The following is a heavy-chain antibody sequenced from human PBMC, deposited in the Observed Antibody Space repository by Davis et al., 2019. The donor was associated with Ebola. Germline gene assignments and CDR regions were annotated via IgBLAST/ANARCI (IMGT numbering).Heavy chain of an antibody. J-gene: IGHJ5*02. CDR2: IYYSGST. Sequence: SETLSLTCTVSGGFITSSTYYWGWVRQPPEKGLEWIGNIYYSGSTDYNPSLKSRVTISVDTSKNQFSLKLSSVTAADTAVYYCARGRQMGWFDPWGQGTLVTVSS. CDR1: GGFITSSTYY. CDR3: ARGRQMGWFDP. D-gene: IGHD5-24*01. V-gene: IGHV4-39*07.